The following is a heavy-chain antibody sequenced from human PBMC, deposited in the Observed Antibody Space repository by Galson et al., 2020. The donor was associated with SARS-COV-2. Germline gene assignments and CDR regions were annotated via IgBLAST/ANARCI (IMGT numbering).Heavy chain of an antibody. CDR1: GGSISSGGYS. D-gene: IGHD4-4*01. V-gene: IGHV4-30-2*01. J-gene: IGHJ6*02. Sequence: ETSETLSLTCAVSGGSISSGGYSWSWIRQPPGKGLEWIGYIYHSGSTYYNPSLKSRVTISVDRSKNQFSLKLSSVTAADTAVYYCARNNYDERFGYYYYGMDVWGQGTTVTVSS. CDR3: ARNNYDERFGYYYYGMDV. CDR2: IYHSGST.